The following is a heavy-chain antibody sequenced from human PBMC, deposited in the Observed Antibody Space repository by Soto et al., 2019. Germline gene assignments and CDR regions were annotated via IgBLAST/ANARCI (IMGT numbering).Heavy chain of an antibody. J-gene: IGHJ4*02. Sequence: QVQLVESGGGVVQPGRSLRLSCAASGFTFSSYPMHWVRQAPGKGLECVAVISDDGNNKFYADSVKGRFTISRDNXXNSLYLQRNSLRPEDTAMYYCAKEGDDSSWGDFDYWGQGTLVTVSS. D-gene: IGHD6-13*01. CDR2: ISDDGNNK. CDR1: GFTFSSYP. CDR3: AKEGDDSSWGDFDY. V-gene: IGHV3-30-3*01.